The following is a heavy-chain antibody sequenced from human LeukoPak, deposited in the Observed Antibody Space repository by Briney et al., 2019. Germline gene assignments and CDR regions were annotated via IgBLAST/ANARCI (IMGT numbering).Heavy chain of an antibody. D-gene: IGHD2-15*01. Sequence: PGGSLRLSCAASGFTFSSYWMSWVRQAPGKGLEGVANIKQDGSEKYYVDSVKGRFTISRDNAKNSLYLQMNSLRAEDTAVYYCARDYCSGGSCLYDYWGQGTLVTVSS. CDR3: ARDYCSGGSCLYDY. J-gene: IGHJ4*02. V-gene: IGHV3-7*03. CDR2: IKQDGSEK. CDR1: GFTFSSYW.